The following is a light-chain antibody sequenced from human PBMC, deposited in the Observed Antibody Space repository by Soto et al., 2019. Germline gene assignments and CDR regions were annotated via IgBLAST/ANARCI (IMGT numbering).Light chain of an antibody. Sequence: EIVMTQSPATLSVSPGERATLSCRASQSVRTNLAWYQQKPGQAPRLLIYGASTRATGIPARFSGSGSGTEFTLSISSLQSEDYAVYYCQQYNDWSPITFGQGTRLEIK. V-gene: IGKV3-15*01. CDR1: QSVRTN. CDR3: QQYNDWSPIT. J-gene: IGKJ5*01. CDR2: GAS.